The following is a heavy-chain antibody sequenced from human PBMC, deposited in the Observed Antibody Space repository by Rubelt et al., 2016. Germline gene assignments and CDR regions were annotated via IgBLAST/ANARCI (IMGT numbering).Heavy chain of an antibody. J-gene: IGHJ4*02. V-gene: IGHV4-34*01. CDR3: ARGRDGDRMGC. CDR2: IHPSGST. CDR1: GGSFSGSY. Sequence: QVQLQQWGARLLKPSEALSLTCAVFGGSFSGSYWTWIRQPPGKGLEWIGEIHPSGSTSHNPSLNSRVTISVDTSTNQFPRKLSSVTAADTAVYYWARGRDGDRMGCWGQGTLVTVSS. D-gene: IGHD4-17*01.